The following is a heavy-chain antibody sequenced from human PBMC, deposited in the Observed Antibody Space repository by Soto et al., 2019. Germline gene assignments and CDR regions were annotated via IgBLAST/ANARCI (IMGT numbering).Heavy chain of an antibody. V-gene: IGHV3-23*01. CDR1: GFTFSSYA. J-gene: IGHJ2*01. Sequence: EVHLLESGGGLVQPGGSLRLSCAASGFTFSSYAMSWVRQAPGKGLEWVSTISGTRGSTYYADSVKGRFTITRDNYKNTLYLQMISVRVEDTASYYCAKDRGNGHNLNGFYDWYCDPWGRGTLVTVSS. CDR2: ISGTRGST. D-gene: IGHD3-9*01. CDR3: AKDRGNGHNLNGFYDWYCDP.